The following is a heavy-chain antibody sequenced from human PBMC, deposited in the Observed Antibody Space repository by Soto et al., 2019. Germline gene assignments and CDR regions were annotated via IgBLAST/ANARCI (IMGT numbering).Heavy chain of an antibody. V-gene: IGHV3-23*01. Sequence: EVQLLESGGGLVQPGGSLRLSCAASGFAFSRYALSWVRQAPGKGLEWVSGMGGSVDSRSYADSVKGRFTISRDDSKNTLYLQMNRLRPEDTAVYYCARDQISGWYDNWGQGTLVTVSS. CDR1: GFAFSRYA. J-gene: IGHJ5*02. D-gene: IGHD6-19*01. CDR3: ARDQISGWYDN. CDR2: MGGSVDSR.